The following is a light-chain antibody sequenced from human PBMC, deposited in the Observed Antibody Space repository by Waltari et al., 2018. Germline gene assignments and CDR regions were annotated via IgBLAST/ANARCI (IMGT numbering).Light chain of an antibody. CDR3: QVRTSWLWT. J-gene: IGKJ1*01. V-gene: IGKV3-15*01. CDR1: QIVTND. Sequence: EIVWTQSPATLSLSPGERVTLSCRARQIVTNDIAWVTRRPGQAPRRLIYNAYTRATDLPAMFSGSASGKVFTLTINILSSEDLAIYYCQVRTSWLWTFGQGTKV. CDR2: NAY.